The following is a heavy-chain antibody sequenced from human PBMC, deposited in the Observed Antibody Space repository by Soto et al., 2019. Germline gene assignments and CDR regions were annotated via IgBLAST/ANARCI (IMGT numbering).Heavy chain of an antibody. V-gene: IGHV1-18*01. Sequence: ASVKVSCKASGYTFTSYGISWVRQAPGQGLEWMGWISAYNGNTNYAQKLQGRVTMTTDTSTSTAYMELRSLRSDDTAVYYCARIVVVPAASRGPYYYYYYYMDVWGKGTTVTVSS. CDR1: GYTFTSYG. J-gene: IGHJ6*03. D-gene: IGHD2-2*01. CDR3: ARIVVVPAASRGPYYYYYYYMDV. CDR2: ISAYNGNT.